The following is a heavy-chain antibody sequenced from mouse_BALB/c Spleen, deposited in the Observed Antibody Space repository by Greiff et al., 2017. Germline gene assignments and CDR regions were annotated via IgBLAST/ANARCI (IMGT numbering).Heavy chain of an antibody. Sequence: VQLQQSAAELARPGASVKMSCKASGYTFTSYTMHWVKQRPGQGLEWIGYINPSSGYTEYNQKFKDKTTLTADKSSSTAYMQLSSLTSEDSAVYYCARFPLYYDYYFDYWGQGTTLTVSS. J-gene: IGHJ2*01. V-gene: IGHV1-4*02. CDR2: INPSSGYT. CDR1: GYTFTSYT. CDR3: ARFPLYYDYYFDY. D-gene: IGHD2-4*01.